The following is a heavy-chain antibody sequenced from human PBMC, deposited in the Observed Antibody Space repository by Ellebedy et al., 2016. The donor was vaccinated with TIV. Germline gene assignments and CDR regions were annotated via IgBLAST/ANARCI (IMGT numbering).Heavy chain of an antibody. D-gene: IGHD3-10*02. J-gene: IGHJ5*02. Sequence: ASVKVSCKASGYTFTGYYMHWVRQAPGQGLEWMGWINPNSGGTNYAQKFQGRVTMTRDTSINTAYMELSGLTSDDTAVYYCARDPVTNARGNWFDPWGQGALVTVSS. CDR3: ARDPVTNARGNWFDP. CDR1: GYTFTGYY. CDR2: INPNSGGT. V-gene: IGHV1-2*02.